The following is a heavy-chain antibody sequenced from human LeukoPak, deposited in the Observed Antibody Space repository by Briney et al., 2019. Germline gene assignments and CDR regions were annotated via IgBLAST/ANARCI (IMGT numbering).Heavy chain of an antibody. CDR3: ARGNVPQRLGDFTFDY. CDR2: IYYSGST. Sequence: PSETLTLTCTVSGVSISSSNSYWGWIRQPPGKGLEWIGHIYYSGSTNYNSSLKSRVTISVDTSKNQFSLKLSSVTAADTPVYYWARGNVPQRLGDFTFDYWGQGTLVTVSS. CDR1: GVSISSSNSY. D-gene: IGHD3-16*01. J-gene: IGHJ4*02. V-gene: IGHV4-61*05.